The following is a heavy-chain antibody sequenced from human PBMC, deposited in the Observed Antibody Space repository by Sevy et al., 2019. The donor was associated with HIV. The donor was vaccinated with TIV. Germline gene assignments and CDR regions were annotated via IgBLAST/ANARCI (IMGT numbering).Heavy chain of an antibody. CDR2: IKSKTDGGTT. J-gene: IGHJ4*02. CDR1: GFTFSNAW. CDR3: TTNGITMIVVPYYFDY. Sequence: GSPEPPFAASGFTFSNAWMGWVPPAPGKGLGWVGRIKSKTDGGTTDYAAHVKGTFTISRDDSKNTLYLQMNSQKTEDTAVYYCTTNGITMIVVPYYFDYWGQGTLVTVSS. V-gene: IGHV3-15*01. D-gene: IGHD3-22*01.